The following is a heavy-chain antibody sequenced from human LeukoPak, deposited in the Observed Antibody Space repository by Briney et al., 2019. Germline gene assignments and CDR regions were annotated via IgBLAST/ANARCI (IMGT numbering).Heavy chain of an antibody. Sequence: PGGSLRLSCAASGFIFNNYEMNWVRQAPGKGLEWVSYISISGRSIYYADSVKGRFTISRDNAQNSLYLQMNSLRAEDTAVYYCARSQQLPLISHAFDIWGQGTLVTVSS. D-gene: IGHD5-18*01. CDR1: GFIFNNYE. CDR3: ARSQQLPLISHAFDI. J-gene: IGHJ3*02. V-gene: IGHV3-48*03. CDR2: ISISGRSI.